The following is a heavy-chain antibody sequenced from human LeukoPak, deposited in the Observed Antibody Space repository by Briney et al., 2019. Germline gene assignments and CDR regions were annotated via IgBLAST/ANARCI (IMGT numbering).Heavy chain of an antibody. CDR2: IYYSGST. Sequence: SETLSLTCTVSGGSISSYYWSWIRQPPGKGLEWIGYIYYSGSTNYNPSLKSRVTISVDTSKNQFSLKLSSVTAADTAVYYRARDVDGYNALDYWGQGTLVTVSS. CDR1: GGSISSYY. J-gene: IGHJ4*02. CDR3: ARDVDGYNALDY. V-gene: IGHV4-59*01. D-gene: IGHD5-24*01.